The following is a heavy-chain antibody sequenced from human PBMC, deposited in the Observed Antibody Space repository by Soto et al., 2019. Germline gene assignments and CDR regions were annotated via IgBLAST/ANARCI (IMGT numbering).Heavy chain of an antibody. V-gene: IGHV3-23*01. CDR2: ISGSGGST. Sequence: GGSLRLSCAASGFTFSSYAMSWVRQAPGKGLEWVSAISGSGGSTYYADSVKGRFTISRDNSKNTLYLQMNSLRAEDTAVYYCANFPIESDSSGYYVHMKAFDIWGQGTMVTVSS. J-gene: IGHJ3*02. CDR3: ANFPIESDSSGYYVHMKAFDI. D-gene: IGHD3-22*01. CDR1: GFTFSSYA.